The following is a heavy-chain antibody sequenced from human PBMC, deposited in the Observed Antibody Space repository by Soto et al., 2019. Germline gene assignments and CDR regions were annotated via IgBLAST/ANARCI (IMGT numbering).Heavy chain of an antibody. J-gene: IGHJ4*02. V-gene: IGHV3-21*01. CDR3: ERESEDLTSNFDY. CDR2: ISSTTNYI. Sequence: XGFLRLSCEASGFTFTRYSMNWVRQAPGKGLEWVSSISSTTNYIYYADSMKGRFTVSRDNAKNSVYLEMNSLSAEDTAVYYCERESEDLTSNFDYWGQGTLVTVSS. CDR1: GFTFTRYS.